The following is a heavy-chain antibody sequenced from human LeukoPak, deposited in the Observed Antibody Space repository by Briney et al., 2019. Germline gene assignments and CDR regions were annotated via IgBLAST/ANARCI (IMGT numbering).Heavy chain of an antibody. CDR2: ITGNGGST. J-gene: IGHJ1*01. CDR3: ARRDEHSASAC. Sequence: GGSLRLSCSASAFTFNTYIMQWARQAPGKGLETVSAITGNGGSTFYADSVKGRFTISRDNSKNTLYLQMSSLRAEDTAMYYSARRDEHSASACWAQGTLVTVSS. CDR1: AFTFNTYI. V-gene: IGHV3-64D*06. D-gene: IGHD5-24*01.